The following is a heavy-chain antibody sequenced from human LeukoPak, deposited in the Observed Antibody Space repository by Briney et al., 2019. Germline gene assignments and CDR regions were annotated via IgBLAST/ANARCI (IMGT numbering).Heavy chain of an antibody. Sequence: GGSLRLSCAASGFTFSSYSMNWVRQAPGKGLEWVSSISSSSSYICYADSVKGRFTISRDNAKNSLYLQMNSLRAEDTAVYYCARGRTCSGGSCYLDYWGQGTLVTVSS. CDR1: GFTFSSYS. J-gene: IGHJ4*02. CDR3: ARGRTCSGGSCYLDY. CDR2: ISSSSSYI. D-gene: IGHD2-15*01. V-gene: IGHV3-21*01.